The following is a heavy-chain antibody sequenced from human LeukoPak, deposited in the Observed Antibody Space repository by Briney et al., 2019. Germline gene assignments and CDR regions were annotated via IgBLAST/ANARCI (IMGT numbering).Heavy chain of an antibody. CDR3: ARARSSYGYGDAFDI. D-gene: IGHD5-18*01. Sequence: PGGSLRLSCAASGFPVSSNYLAWVRQAPGKGLEWVSIIYSGGSTYYADSVKGRFTISRDNSKNTLYLQMNSLRAEDTAVYYCARARSSYGYGDAFDIWGQGTMVTVSS. J-gene: IGHJ3*02. CDR1: GFPVSSNY. CDR2: IYSGGST. V-gene: IGHV3-53*05.